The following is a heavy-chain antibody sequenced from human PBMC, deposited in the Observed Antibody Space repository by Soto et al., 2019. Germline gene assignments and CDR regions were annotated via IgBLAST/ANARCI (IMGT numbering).Heavy chain of an antibody. J-gene: IGHJ6*02. Sequence: EVQLVESGGGLVQPGGSLRLSCAASGFTFSSYSMNWVRQAPGKGVEWVSYISSSSSTIYYADSVKGRFTISRDNAKNSLYLQMNSLRDEDTAVYYCARGLRGALWFGEGGMDVWGQGTTVTVSS. CDR3: ARGLRGALWFGEGGMDV. D-gene: IGHD3-10*01. CDR2: ISSSSSTI. V-gene: IGHV3-48*02. CDR1: GFTFSSYS.